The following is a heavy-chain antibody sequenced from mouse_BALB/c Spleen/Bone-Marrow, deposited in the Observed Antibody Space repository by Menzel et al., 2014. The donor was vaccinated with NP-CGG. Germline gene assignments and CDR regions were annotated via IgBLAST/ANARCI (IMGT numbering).Heavy chain of an antibody. Sequence: EVMLVVSGGGLVQPGGSLKLSCVASGFDFSRYWMSWVRQAPGKGLEWIGEINPDSSTINYTPSLKDKFIISRDNAKNTLYLQMSKVRSEDTALYYCARPGWGNYVFVYWGQGTLVTVST. D-gene: IGHD2-1*01. V-gene: IGHV4-1*02. CDR1: GFDFSRYW. CDR2: INPDSSTI. CDR3: ARPGWGNYVFVY. J-gene: IGHJ3*01.